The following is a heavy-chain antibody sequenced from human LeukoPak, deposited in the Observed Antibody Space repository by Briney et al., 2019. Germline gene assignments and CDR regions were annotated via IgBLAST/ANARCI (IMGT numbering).Heavy chain of an antibody. V-gene: IGHV1-18*01. CDR1: GYTFTSYG. D-gene: IGHD6-6*01. Sequence: ASVKVSCKASGYTFTSYGISWVRQAPGQGLEWMGWISAYNGNTNYAQKLQGRVTMTTDTSTSTAYMELRSLRSDDTAVYYCARVREQLVPYYYYYMDVWGKGTTVTVSS. CDR2: ISAYNGNT. J-gene: IGHJ6*03. CDR3: ARVREQLVPYYYYYMDV.